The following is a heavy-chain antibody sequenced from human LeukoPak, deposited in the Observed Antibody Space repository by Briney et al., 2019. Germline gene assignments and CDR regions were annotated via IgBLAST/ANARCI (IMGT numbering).Heavy chain of an antibody. CDR3: ARGTTS. Sequence: SYPLYLTCTVSCGSISSYYWSWILQPAGKGLEWIGRIYTSGSTNYNPSLKSRVTMSVDTSKNQFSLKLSSVTAADTAVYYCARGTTSWGQGTLVTVSS. CDR1: CGSISSYY. V-gene: IGHV4-4*07. J-gene: IGHJ5*02. CDR2: IYTSGST. D-gene: IGHD2/OR15-2a*01.